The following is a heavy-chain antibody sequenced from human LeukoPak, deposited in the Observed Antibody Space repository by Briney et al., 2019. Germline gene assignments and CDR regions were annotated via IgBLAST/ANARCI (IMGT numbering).Heavy chain of an antibody. CDR2: IYHSGST. Sequence: SETLSLTCTVSGYSISSGYYWGWIRQPPGKGLEWIGSIYHSGSTYYNPSLKSRVTISVDTSKNQFSLKLSSVTAADTAVYYCARDMSAPDFGELLGAFDIWGQGTMVTVSS. CDR1: GYSISSGYY. J-gene: IGHJ3*02. CDR3: ARDMSAPDFGELLGAFDI. D-gene: IGHD3-10*01. V-gene: IGHV4-38-2*02.